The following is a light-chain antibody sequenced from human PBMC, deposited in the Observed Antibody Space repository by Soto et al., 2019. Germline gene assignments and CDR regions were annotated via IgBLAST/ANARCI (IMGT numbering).Light chain of an antibody. CDR3: QQRNNWPPWT. V-gene: IGKV3-11*02. CDR1: QSVSKN. J-gene: IGKJ1*01. CDR2: GAS. Sequence: IVTTEAPPTVSVSPGERATLSCRASQSVSKNFAWYQQRPGQAPRLLIYGASTRPTGIPARFSGSGSGRDFTLTISSLEPEEFAVYYCQQRNNWPPWTFGQGTQVDIK.